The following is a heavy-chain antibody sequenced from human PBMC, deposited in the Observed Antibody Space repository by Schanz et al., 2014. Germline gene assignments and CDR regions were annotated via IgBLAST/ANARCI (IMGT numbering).Heavy chain of an antibody. CDR2: IYSGGST. Sequence: VQLVESGGGLVKPGGSLRLSCAASGFTFSDYYMSWVRQAPGKGLEWVSLIYSGGSTYYPDSVKGRFSISRDNSKNTLYLQMNSLRAEDTAVYYCARDRGALINHNDALDLWGQGTMVSVSS. CDR3: ARDRGALINHNDALDL. CDR1: GFTFSDYY. D-gene: IGHD3-16*01. V-gene: IGHV3-66*01. J-gene: IGHJ3*01.